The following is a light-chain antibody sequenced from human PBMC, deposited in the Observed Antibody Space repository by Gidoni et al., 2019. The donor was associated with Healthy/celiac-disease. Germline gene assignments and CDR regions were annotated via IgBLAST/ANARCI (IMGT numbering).Light chain of an antibody. CDR3: AAWDDSLNGWV. CDR1: SSNIGSNT. Sequence: QSVLTQPPSASGTPGQRVTISCSGSSSNIGSNTVNWYQQPPGPAPKLLIYSNNQRPPGVPDRFSGSKSGTSASLAISGRQSEDEADYYCAAWDDSLNGWVFGGGTKLTVL. V-gene: IGLV1-44*01. J-gene: IGLJ3*02. CDR2: SNN.